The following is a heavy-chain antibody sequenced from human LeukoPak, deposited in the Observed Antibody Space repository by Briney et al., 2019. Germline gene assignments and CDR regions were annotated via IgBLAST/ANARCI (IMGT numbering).Heavy chain of an antibody. Sequence: PGGSLRLSCSASGFTFSSYEMNWVRQAPGKGPEWISYITGSGDTIYYADSVKGRFTISRDNAKNSLFLQMNSLTADDTAVYYCARERTTIVSGTTIGAYWGQGTLVTVSS. D-gene: IGHD2/OR15-2a*01. V-gene: IGHV3-48*03. CDR2: ITGSGDTI. J-gene: IGHJ4*02. CDR3: ARERTTIVSGTTIGAY. CDR1: GFTFSSYE.